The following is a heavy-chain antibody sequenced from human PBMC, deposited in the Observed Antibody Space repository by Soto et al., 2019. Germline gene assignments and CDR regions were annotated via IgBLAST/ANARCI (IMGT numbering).Heavy chain of an antibody. CDR1: GYTFTGYY. V-gene: IGHV1-2*04. J-gene: IGHJ6*02. Sequence: GASVKVSCKASGYTFTGYYMHWVRQAPGQGLEWMGWINPNSGGTNYAQKFQGWVTMTRDTSISTAYMELSRLRSDDTAVYYCARPSSWEHYYYYYGMDVWGQGTTVTVSS. CDR3: ARPSSWEHYYYYYGMDV. CDR2: INPNSGGT. D-gene: IGHD6-13*01.